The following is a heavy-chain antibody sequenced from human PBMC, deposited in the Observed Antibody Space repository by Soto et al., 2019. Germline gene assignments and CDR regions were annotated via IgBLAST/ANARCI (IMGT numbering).Heavy chain of an antibody. CDR3: ARESPPADY. CDR1: GYTFTSYY. Sequence: ASVKVSCKASGYTFTSYYMHWVRQAPGQGLEWMGIINPSGGSTNYAQNLQGRVTMTTDTSTSTAYMELRSLRSDDTAVYYCARESPPADYWGQGTLVTVSS. J-gene: IGHJ4*02. V-gene: IGHV1-46*01. CDR2: INPSGGST.